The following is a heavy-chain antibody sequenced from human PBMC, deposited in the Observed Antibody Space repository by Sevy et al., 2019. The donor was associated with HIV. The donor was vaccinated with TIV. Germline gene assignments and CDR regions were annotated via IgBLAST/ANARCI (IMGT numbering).Heavy chain of an antibody. CDR3: ARGGDRAMAANAFDI. CDR2: INHSGST. D-gene: IGHD5-18*01. V-gene: IGHV4-34*01. J-gene: IGHJ3*02. Sequence: SEILSLTCAVYGGSFSGYYWSWIRQPPGKGLEWIGEINHSGSTNYNPSLKSRVTISVDTSKNQFSLKLSSVTAADTAVYYCARGGDRAMAANAFDIWGQGTMVTVS. CDR1: GGSFSGYY.